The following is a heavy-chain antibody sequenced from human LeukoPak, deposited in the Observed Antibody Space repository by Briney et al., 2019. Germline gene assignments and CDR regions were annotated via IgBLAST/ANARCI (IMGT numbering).Heavy chain of an antibody. D-gene: IGHD6-13*01. J-gene: IGHJ3*02. CDR2: IYYSGST. Sequence: SETLSLTCTVSGGSIGSYYWSWIRQPPGKGLEWIGYIYYSGSTNYNPSLKSRVTISVDTSKNQFSLKLSSVTAADTAVYYCARPSGIAAANDAFDIWGQGTMVTVSS. V-gene: IGHV4-59*08. CDR1: GGSIGSYY. CDR3: ARPSGIAAANDAFDI.